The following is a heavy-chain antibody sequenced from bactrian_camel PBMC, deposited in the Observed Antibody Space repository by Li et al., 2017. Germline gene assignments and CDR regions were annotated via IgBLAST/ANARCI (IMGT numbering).Heavy chain of an antibody. CDR1: GYSAVTLC. CDR3: AAGAWKPFCRGSYGPGDFNY. Sequence: HVQLVESGGGSAQVGGSLRLSCAAASGYSAVTLCMGWFRQAPGKEREGVAVINRRGTTNYADSVKGRFTISKVNAESTLYLQMNSLKPEDTAMYYCAAGAWKPFCRGSYGPGDFNYWGQGTQVTVS. D-gene: IGHD2*01. CDR2: INRRGTT. V-gene: IGHV3S53*01. J-gene: IGHJ6*01.